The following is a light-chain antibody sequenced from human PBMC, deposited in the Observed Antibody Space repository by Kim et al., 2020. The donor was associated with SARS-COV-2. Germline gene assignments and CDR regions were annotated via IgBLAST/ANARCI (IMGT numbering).Light chain of an antibody. CDR2: DKN. V-gene: IGLV3-19*01. Sequence: SSELTQDPAVSVALGQTVRITCQGDSLRSYYATWYQQKPGQAPVLVIYDKNNRPSGIPDRFSGSYSGNTASLTITGAQAGDEAVYYCNSRDSGVNPVMFG. CDR3: NSRDSGVNPVM. J-gene: IGLJ3*02. CDR1: SLRSYY.